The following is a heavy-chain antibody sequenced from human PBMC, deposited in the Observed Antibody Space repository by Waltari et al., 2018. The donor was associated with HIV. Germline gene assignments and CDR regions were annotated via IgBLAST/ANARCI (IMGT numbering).Heavy chain of an antibody. V-gene: IGHV1-18*01. CDR2: ISGYNGDT. CDR1: GYNFTYSG. CDR3: ARDHYYGSSGYYSDY. D-gene: IGHD3-22*01. J-gene: IGHJ4*02. Sequence: QVHLVQSGAELRKPRASVTVSCTASGYNFTYSGITWVRQAPGQGLEWMGWISGYNGDTKYAQKVRGRVTMTTDTSTSTAYLEMGSLRFDDTAVYYCARDHYYGSSGYYSDYWGQGTLVTVSS.